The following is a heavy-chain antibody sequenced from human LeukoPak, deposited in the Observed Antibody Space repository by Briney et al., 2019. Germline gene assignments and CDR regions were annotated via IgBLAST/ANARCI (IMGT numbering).Heavy chain of an antibody. CDR2: IYPGDSDT. Sequence: GESLKISCKGSGYSFTSYWIGWVRQMPGKGLEWMGIIYPGDSDTRYSPSFQGQVTISADKSISTAYLQWSSLKASDTAMYYCARHGRAYSSFADFDYWGQRTLVTVSS. V-gene: IGHV5-51*01. CDR3: ARHGRAYSSFADFDY. J-gene: IGHJ4*02. D-gene: IGHD6-6*01. CDR1: GYSFTSYW.